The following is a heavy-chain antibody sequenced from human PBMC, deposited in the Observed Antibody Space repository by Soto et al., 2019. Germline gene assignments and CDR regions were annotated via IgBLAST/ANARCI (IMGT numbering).Heavy chain of an antibody. CDR1: GFTFSSYA. D-gene: IGHD3-16*01. J-gene: IGHJ1*01. CDR2: ISYDGSNK. V-gene: IGHV3-30-3*01. CDR3: ASPRGFTFLFQH. Sequence: QVQLVESGGGVVQPGRSLRLSCAASGFTFSSYAMHWVRQAPGTGLEWVAVISYDGSNKYYADSVKGRFTISRDNSKNTLYLQMTSLRAQDTAVYYFASPRGFTFLFQHWGQGNLVTGSS.